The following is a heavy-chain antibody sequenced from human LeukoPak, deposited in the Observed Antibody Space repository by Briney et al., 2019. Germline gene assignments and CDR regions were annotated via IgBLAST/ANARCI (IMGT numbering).Heavy chain of an antibody. Sequence: PGGSLRLSCAASGFTFSSYDMHWVRQAPGKGLEWVAVISYDGTNKYYADSVKGRFTISRDNSKNTLYLQMNSLRAEDTAVYYCARDGGDSTRYCSSSSCYSFNYWGQGTLVTVSS. J-gene: IGHJ4*02. CDR2: ISYDGTNK. CDR1: GFTFSSYD. D-gene: IGHD2-2*02. CDR3: ARDGGDSTRYCSSSSCYSFNY. V-gene: IGHV3-30*03.